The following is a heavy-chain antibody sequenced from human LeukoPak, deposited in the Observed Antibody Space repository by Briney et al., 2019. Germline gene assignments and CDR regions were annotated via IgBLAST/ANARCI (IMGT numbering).Heavy chain of an antibody. CDR1: GGSFSGYY. D-gene: IGHD2-2*02. Sequence: KASETLSLTCAVYGGSFSGYYLSWIRQPPGKGLEWIGEIIHSGGTSYNPSLKSRVTISIDTSKNQFSLKLSSVTAADTAVYYCARVDIVVVPAAITRYYYYMDVWGKGTTVTISS. J-gene: IGHJ6*03. V-gene: IGHV4-34*12. CDR3: ARVDIVVVPAAITRYYYYMDV. CDR2: IIHSGGT.